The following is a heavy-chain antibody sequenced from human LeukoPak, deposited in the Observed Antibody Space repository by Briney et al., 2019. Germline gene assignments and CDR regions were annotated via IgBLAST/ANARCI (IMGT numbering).Heavy chain of an antibody. CDR3: ARDRTTVTSLGDY. J-gene: IGHJ4*01. V-gene: IGHV3-23*01. CDR1: GFTFSSYA. Sequence: GGSLRLSCAASGFTFSSYAMSWVRQAPGKGLEWVSGISGSGGSTHYADSVKGRFTISRDNSKNTLYLQMNSLRAEDTAVYYCARDRTTVTSLGDYWGQGTLVTVSS. D-gene: IGHD4-17*01. CDR2: ISGSGGST.